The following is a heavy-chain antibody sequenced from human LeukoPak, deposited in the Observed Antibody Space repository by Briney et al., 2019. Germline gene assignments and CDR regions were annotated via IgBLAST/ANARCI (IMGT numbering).Heavy chain of an antibody. CDR3: AKDRGITGTLGYFDY. J-gene: IGHJ4*02. D-gene: IGHD1/OR15-1a*01. CDR1: GFTFSSYA. CDR2: ISGSGGST. V-gene: IGHV3-23*01. Sequence: PGGSLRLSCAASGFTFSSYAVSWVRQAPGKGLEWVSAISGSGGSTYYADSVKSRFTISRDNSKNTLYLQMNSLRAEDTAVYYCAKDRGITGTLGYFDYWGQGTLVTVSS.